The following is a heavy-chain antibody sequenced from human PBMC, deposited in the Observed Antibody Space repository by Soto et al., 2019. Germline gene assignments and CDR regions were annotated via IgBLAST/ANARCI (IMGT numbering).Heavy chain of an antibody. V-gene: IGHV1-18*01. CDR1: GYTFTSYG. Sequence: GASVKVSCKASGYTFTSYGISRVRQAPGQGLEWMGWISAYNGNTNYAQKLQGRVTMTTDTSTSTAYMELRSLRSDDTAVYYCARESITIFGVVIRMDVWGQGTTVTVSS. D-gene: IGHD3-3*01. J-gene: IGHJ6*02. CDR3: ARESITIFGVVIRMDV. CDR2: ISAYNGNT.